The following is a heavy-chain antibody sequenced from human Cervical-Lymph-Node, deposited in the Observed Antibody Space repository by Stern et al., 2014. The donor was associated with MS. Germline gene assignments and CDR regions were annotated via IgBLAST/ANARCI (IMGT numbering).Heavy chain of an antibody. CDR2: IAASNGNT. V-gene: IGHV1-3*01. J-gene: IGHJ4*02. Sequence: QVQLVQSGAEVKKPGASVKVSCKASGYTFATFAVHWVPQAPGQRLEWMGWIAASNGNTKYSQKFQDRLTFTRDTSANTVYMELSSLRSEDTAVYFCARGRGVVLAASYFDYWGQGTLLTVSS. CDR3: ARGRGVVLAASYFDY. CDR1: GYTFATFA. D-gene: IGHD2-15*01.